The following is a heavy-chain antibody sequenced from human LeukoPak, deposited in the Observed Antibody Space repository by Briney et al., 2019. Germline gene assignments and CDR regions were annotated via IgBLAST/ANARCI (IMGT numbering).Heavy chain of an antibody. D-gene: IGHD3-9*01. CDR3: ARIFYDILTGYYSYYFDY. CDR2: ISAYNGNT. J-gene: IGHJ4*02. CDR1: GYTFTSYG. V-gene: IGHV1-18*01. Sequence: ASVKVSCKASGYTFTSYGITWVRQAPGQGLEWMGWISAYNGNTNYAQKLQGRVTMTTDTSTSTAYMELSSLRSEDTAVYYCARIFYDILTGYYSYYFDYWGQGTLVTVSS.